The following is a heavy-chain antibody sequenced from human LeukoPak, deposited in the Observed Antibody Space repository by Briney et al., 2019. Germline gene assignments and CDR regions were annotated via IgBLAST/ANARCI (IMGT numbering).Heavy chain of an antibody. CDR3: ARTQMRISSGWYAFPPRPLPNDAFDI. Sequence: PSETLSLTCAVYGGSFSGYYWSWIRQPPGKGLEWIGEINHSGSTNYNPSLKSRVTISVDTSKNQFSLKLSSVTAADTAVYYCARTQMRISSGWYAFPPRPLPNDAFDIWGQGTMVTVSS. CDR2: INHSGST. V-gene: IGHV4-34*01. CDR1: GGSFSGYY. D-gene: IGHD6-19*01. J-gene: IGHJ3*02.